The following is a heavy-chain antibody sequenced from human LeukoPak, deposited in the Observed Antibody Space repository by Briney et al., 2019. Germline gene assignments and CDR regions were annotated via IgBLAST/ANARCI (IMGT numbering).Heavy chain of an antibody. Sequence: GGSLRLSCAASGFTFSSYGMHWVRQAPGKGLEWVAVIWYDGSNKYYADSVRGRFTISRDNSKNTLYLQMNSLRAEDTAVYYCARGENCGGDCYLNWFDPWGQGTLVTVSS. V-gene: IGHV3-33*01. D-gene: IGHD2-21*02. J-gene: IGHJ5*02. CDR2: IWYDGSNK. CDR1: GFTFSSYG. CDR3: ARGENCGGDCYLNWFDP.